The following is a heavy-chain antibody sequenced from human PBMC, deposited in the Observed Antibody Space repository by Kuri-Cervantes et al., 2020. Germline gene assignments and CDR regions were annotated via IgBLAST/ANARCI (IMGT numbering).Heavy chain of an antibody. V-gene: IGHV4-4*07. CDR2: IYSSGST. CDR3: ARASSSWYLGGWFDP. Sequence: ESLKISCTVSGGSISSYYWSWIRQPAGKGLEWIGRIYSSGSTNYNPSLKSRVTISVDKSKNQFSLKLSSVTAADTAVYYCARASSSWYLGGWFDPWGQGTLVPSPQ. D-gene: IGHD6-13*01. J-gene: IGHJ5*02. CDR1: GGSISSYY.